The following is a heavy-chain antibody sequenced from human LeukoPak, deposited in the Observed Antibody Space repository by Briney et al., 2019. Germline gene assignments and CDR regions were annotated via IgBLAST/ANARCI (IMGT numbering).Heavy chain of an antibody. CDR2: INPTGGST. D-gene: IGHD6-13*01. CDR3: ARSKSSSWSDDAFDI. CDR1: GYTFPSYF. Sequence: ASVKVSCKASGYTFPSYFMHWVRQAPGQGLEWMGIINPTGGSTTYAQKFQGRVTMTRNTSISTAYMELSSLRSEDTAVYYCARSKSSSWSDDAFDIWGQGTMVTVSS. J-gene: IGHJ3*02. V-gene: IGHV1-46*01.